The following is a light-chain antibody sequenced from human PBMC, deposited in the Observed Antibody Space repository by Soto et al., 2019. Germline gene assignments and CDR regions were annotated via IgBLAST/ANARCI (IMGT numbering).Light chain of an antibody. CDR1: QDISDY. V-gene: IGKV1-8*01. J-gene: IGKJ1*01. CDR3: QHYYTYPWT. CDR2: AAS. Sequence: AIRMTQSPSSLSASTGDRVTISGRASQDISDYLVWYQQKPGKAPKVLIHAASTLQGGVSSRFSGSRSGTDFTLTINSLQSEDFATYYCQHYYTYPWTFGQGTKV.